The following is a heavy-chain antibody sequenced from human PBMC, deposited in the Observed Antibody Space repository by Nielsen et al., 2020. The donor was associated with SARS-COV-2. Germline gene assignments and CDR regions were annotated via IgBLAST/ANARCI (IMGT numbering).Heavy chain of an antibody. J-gene: IGHJ4*02. D-gene: IGHD4-17*01. CDR3: AKDSYGDYGDY. Sequence: WIRQPPGKGLEWVSAISGSGGSTYYADSVKGRFTISRDNSKNTLYLQMNSLRAEDTAVYYCAKDSYGDYGDYWGQGTLGTVSS. CDR2: ISGSGGST. V-gene: IGHV3-23*01.